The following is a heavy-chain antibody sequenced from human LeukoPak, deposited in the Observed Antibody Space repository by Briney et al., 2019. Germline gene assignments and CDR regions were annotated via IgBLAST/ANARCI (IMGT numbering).Heavy chain of an antibody. V-gene: IGHV4-59*01. CDR1: GGSISSYY. CDR3: ARDLSRLTMTFVGDAFDI. J-gene: IGHJ3*02. CDR2: IYYSGST. Sequence: SETLSLTCTVSGGSISSYYWSWIRQPPGKGLEWIGYIYYSGSTNYNPSLKSRVTISVDTSKNQFSLKLSSVTAADTAVYYCARDLSRLTMTFVGDAFDIWGQGTMVTVSS. D-gene: IGHD3-22*01.